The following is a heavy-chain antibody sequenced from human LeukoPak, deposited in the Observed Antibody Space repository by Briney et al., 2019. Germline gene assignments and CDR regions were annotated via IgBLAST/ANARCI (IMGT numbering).Heavy chain of an antibody. CDR1: RFTFRNHG. V-gene: IGHV3-33*01. Sequence: PGRSLRLSCAASRFTFRNHGMHWVRQAPGKGLEWVAVIWYDGSDTYYTDSVKGRFTISRDNSKNTPYLQMNSLRVEDTAVYYCARDRSLRYFDYWGQGTVVTVSS. J-gene: IGHJ4*02. CDR3: ARDRSLRYFDY. CDR2: IWYDGSDT.